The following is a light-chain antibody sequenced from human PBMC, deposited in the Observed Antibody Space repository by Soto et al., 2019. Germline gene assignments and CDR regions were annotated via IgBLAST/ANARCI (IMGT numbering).Light chain of an antibody. V-gene: IGLV2-23*01. Sequence: QSALTQPASVSGSPGQSITISCTGTSSDVGSYNLVSWYQQHPGKAPKLVIYEGNKRPSGVSNRFSGSKSGYTASLTISGLQAVDEADYYCCSYAGSSSVVFGGGTKLTVL. CDR1: SSDVGSYNL. CDR2: EGN. J-gene: IGLJ2*01. CDR3: CSYAGSSSVV.